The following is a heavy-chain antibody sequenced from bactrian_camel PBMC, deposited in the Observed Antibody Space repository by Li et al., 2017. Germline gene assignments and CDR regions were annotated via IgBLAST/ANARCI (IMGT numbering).Heavy chain of an antibody. D-gene: IGHD3*01. J-gene: IGHJ4*01. V-gene: IGHV3S44*01. CDR3: AAVDSSYGCPPFDWAT. CDR1: GYTFSRAC. CDR2: IDLDNDGDT. Sequence: DVQLVESGGGSVQAGGSTRLSCAASGYTFSRACMGWFRQAPGKEREGVAAIDLDNDGDTTYAESVQGRFTISRDNAENMLYLQMNSLKPEDTAMYYCAAVDSSYGCPPFDWATGARGPRSPSP.